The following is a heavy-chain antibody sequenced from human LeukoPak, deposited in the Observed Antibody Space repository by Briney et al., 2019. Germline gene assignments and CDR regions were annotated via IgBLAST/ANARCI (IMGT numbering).Heavy chain of an antibody. CDR2: INPSSGNT. V-gene: IGHV1-18*04. CDR1: GYTFTDYY. J-gene: IGHJ4*02. Sequence: ASVKVSCKASGYTFTDYYIHWVRQAPGQGLEWMGWINPSSGNTNYAQKLQGRVTMTTDTSTSTAYMELRSLRSDDTAVYYCARDHPWGFGEPPYYFDYWGQGTLVTVSS. CDR3: ARDHPWGFGEPPYYFDY. D-gene: IGHD3-10*01.